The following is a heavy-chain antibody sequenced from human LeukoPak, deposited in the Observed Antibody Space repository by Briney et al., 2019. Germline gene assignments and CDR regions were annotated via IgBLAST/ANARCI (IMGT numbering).Heavy chain of an antibody. Sequence: SETLSLTCAVSGGSISSSNWWSWVRQPPGKGLEWIGEIYHSGSTNYNPSLKSRVTISVDKSKNQFSLKLSSVTAADTAVYYCATDQGSYYDSSGPGFDYWGQGTLVTVSS. CDR1: GGSISSSNW. J-gene: IGHJ4*02. CDR3: ATDQGSYYDSSGPGFDY. D-gene: IGHD3-22*01. V-gene: IGHV4-4*02. CDR2: IYHSGST.